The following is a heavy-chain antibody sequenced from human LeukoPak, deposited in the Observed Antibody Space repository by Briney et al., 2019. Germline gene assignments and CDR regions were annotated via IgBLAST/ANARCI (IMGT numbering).Heavy chain of an antibody. CDR3: ARTGYSSGWYFDY. J-gene: IGHJ4*02. D-gene: IGHD6-19*01. V-gene: IGHV4-59*01. CDR2: IYYSGST. CDR1: GASISSYY. Sequence: SETLSLTCTVSGASISSYYWSWIRRPPGKGLEWIGYIYYSGSTNYNPSLKSRVTISVDTSKNQFSLKLSSVTAADTAVYYCARTGYSSGWYFDYWGQGTLVTVSS.